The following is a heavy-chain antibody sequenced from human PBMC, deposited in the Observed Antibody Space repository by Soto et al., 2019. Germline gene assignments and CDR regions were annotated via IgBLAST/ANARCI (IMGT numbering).Heavy chain of an antibody. CDR3: AREKWAAAGGINWLDP. CDR2: SYYRSKWYN. Sequence: SQTLSLTFAVSGDSVSSNTVAWSWIRQSPSRGLEWLGRSYYRSKWYNDYAVSVKSRITINPDTSENQFSLQLNSVTPEDTAVYYCAREKWAAAGGINWLDPWGQGTLVTVSS. J-gene: IGHJ5*02. CDR1: GDSVSSNTVA. V-gene: IGHV6-1*01. D-gene: IGHD6-13*01.